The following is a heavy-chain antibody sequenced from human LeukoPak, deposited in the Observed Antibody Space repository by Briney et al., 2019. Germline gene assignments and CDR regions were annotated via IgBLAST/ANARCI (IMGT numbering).Heavy chain of an antibody. CDR3: AREYSLARYYYYMDV. CDR1: GYTFTSYY. D-gene: IGHD6-13*01. J-gene: IGHJ6*03. Sequence: ASVKVSCKASGYTFTSYYMHWVRRAPGQGLEWMGIINPSGGSTSYAQKFQGRVTMTRDMSTSTVYMELSSLRSEDTAVYYCAREYSLARYYYYMDVWGKGTTVTVSS. CDR2: INPSGGST. V-gene: IGHV1-46*01.